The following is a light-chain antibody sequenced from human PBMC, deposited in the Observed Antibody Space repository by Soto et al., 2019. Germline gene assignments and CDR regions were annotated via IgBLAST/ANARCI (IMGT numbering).Light chain of an antibody. J-gene: IGKJ1*01. V-gene: IGKV3-20*01. CDR1: QSVSNTY. Sequence: EIVLTQSPDTLSLFPGERATLSCRASQSVSNTYLAWYQQKPGQAPRPLISAASTRATGTPDRFSGSGSGTDFTLTISRLEPEDFAIYYCQQYGSSRWTFGQGTKVDI. CDR3: QQYGSSRWT. CDR2: AAS.